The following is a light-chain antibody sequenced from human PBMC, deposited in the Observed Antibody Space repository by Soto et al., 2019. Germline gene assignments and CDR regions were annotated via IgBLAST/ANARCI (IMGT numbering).Light chain of an antibody. CDR3: QQYGSSGT. V-gene: IGKV3-20*01. CDR2: GAS. Sequence: EIVLTQSPDTLSLSPGERSTLSFMASQSVSSSSVAWYQQKPGQAPRLLIYGASNRATGIPDRFSGSGSGTDFTLTISRLEPEDFAVYYCQQYGSSGTFGQGTKVYIK. J-gene: IGKJ1*01. CDR1: QSVSSSS.